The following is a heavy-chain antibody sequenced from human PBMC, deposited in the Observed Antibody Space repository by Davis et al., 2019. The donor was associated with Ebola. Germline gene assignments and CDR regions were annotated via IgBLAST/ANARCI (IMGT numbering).Heavy chain of an antibody. D-gene: IGHD2/OR15-2a*01. CDR1: GFTFSGSA. CDR2: IGHSGGT. V-gene: IGHV4-34*01. CDR3: TRNNWFDP. J-gene: IGHJ5*02. Sequence: ESLKISCAASGFTFSGSAMHWIRQPPGKGLEWIGEIGHSGGTKYSASLKSRITISLDTSKNQFSLKLSSVTAADTAVYYCTRNNWFDPWGQGTLVTVSS.